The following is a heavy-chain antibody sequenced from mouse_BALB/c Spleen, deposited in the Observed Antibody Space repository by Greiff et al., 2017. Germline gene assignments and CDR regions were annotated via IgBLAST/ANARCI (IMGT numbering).Heavy chain of an antibody. CDR2: IWAGGST. CDR3: ARDEIYYYGSSTAWFAY. Sequence: VQLVESGPGLVAPSQSLSITCTVSGFSLTSYGVHWVRQPPGKGLEWLGVIWAGGSTNYNSALMSRLSISKDNSKSQVFLKMNSLQTDDTAMYYCARDEIYYYGSSTAWFAYWGQGTLVTVSA. J-gene: IGHJ3*01. V-gene: IGHV2-9*02. CDR1: GFSLTSYG. D-gene: IGHD1-1*01.